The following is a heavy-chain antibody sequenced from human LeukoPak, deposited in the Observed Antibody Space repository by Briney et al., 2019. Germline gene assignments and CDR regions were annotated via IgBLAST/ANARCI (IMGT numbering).Heavy chain of an antibody. J-gene: IGHJ4*02. CDR3: ARTPRGYCSGGSCYSVFDY. CDR1: GGSISSSSYY. D-gene: IGHD2-15*01. Sequence: ASETLYLTCTVSGGSISSSSYYWGWIRQPPGKGLEWIGSIYYSGSTYYNPSLKSRVTISVDTSKNQFSLKLSSVTAADTAVYYCARTPRGYCSGGSCYSVFDYWGQGTLVTVSS. CDR2: IYYSGST. V-gene: IGHV4-39*01.